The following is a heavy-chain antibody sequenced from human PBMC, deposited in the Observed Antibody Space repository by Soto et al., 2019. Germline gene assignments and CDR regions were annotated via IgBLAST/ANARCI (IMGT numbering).Heavy chain of an antibody. Sequence: GGSLRLSCVASGFNFANYAMNWVRQAPGKGLEWVSAIASSGDWTYYADSVKGRFTISRDNAKNSLYLQMNSLRAEDTAFYYCVRGASLNFDYWGQGTLVTVS. J-gene: IGHJ4*02. CDR2: IASSGDWT. CDR3: VRGASLNFDY. CDR1: GFNFANYA. D-gene: IGHD1-26*01. V-gene: IGHV3-23*01.